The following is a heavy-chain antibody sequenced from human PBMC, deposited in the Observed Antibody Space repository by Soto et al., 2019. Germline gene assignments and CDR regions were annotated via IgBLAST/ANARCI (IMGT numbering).Heavy chain of an antibody. V-gene: IGHV3-30*03. CDR3: VRGNLSFHFDC. D-gene: IGHD2-15*01. CDR1: GFTFGFFG. J-gene: IGHJ4*02. CDR2: ISADGGNK. Sequence: QIHLVESGGGVVQPGSSLRLSCAASGFTFGFFGMHWVRLAPGKGLEWVGFISADGGNKYYADSVTGRFTLSRDNSKNPAALQTKALGDDDTDLYYCVRGNLSFHFDCWGQGTLVTVSS.